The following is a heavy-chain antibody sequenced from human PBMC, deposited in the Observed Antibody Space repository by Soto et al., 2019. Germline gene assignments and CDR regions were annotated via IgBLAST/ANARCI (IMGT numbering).Heavy chain of an antibody. D-gene: IGHD3-22*01. Sequence: GGSLRLSCAASGFTFSSYGMHWVRQAPGKGLEWVAVIWYDGSNKYYADSVKGRFTISRDNSKNTLYLQMNSLRAEDTAVFYCARDRPYYDSSGYYPLDYWGQGTLVTVSS. J-gene: IGHJ4*02. CDR2: IWYDGSNK. CDR1: GFTFSSYG. CDR3: ARDRPYYDSSGYYPLDY. V-gene: IGHV3-33*01.